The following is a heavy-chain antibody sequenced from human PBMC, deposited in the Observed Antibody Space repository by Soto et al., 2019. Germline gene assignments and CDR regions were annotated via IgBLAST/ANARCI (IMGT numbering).Heavy chain of an antibody. Sequence: DGQLVESGGGSVQPGGSLSLSCAATGFTFSYYWMHWVRQAPGKGLVWVSRIHSDGSSTTDADSVKGRFTISRDNAKNTLYLQMNSLRAEDTAVYYCARGQWGAFDLWGQGTMVTVAS. V-gene: IGHV3-74*01. D-gene: IGHD1-26*01. CDR2: IHSDGSST. J-gene: IGHJ3*01. CDR3: ARGQWGAFDL. CDR1: GFTFSYYW.